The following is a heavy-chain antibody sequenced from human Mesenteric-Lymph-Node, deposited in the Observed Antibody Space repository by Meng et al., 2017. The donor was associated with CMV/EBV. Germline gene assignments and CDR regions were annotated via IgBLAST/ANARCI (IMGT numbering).Heavy chain of an antibody. CDR2: ISISSSYI. D-gene: IGHD2-15*01. CDR3: ARDRYLMVVRTIA. Sequence: CAASGFTFRRSSMNWVGQAPGRGLEWVSSISISSSYIYYADSVKGRFTISRDNAKNSLYLQMNSLRAEDTAVYYCARDRYLMVVRTIAWGQGTLVTVSS. J-gene: IGHJ5*02. V-gene: IGHV3-21*01. CDR1: GFTFRRSS.